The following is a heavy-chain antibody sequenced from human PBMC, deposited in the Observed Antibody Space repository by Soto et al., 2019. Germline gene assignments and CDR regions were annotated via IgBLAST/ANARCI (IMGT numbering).Heavy chain of an antibody. J-gene: IGHJ5*02. CDR2: IIPIFGTA. CDR3: ARVVDIVVTNWFDP. CDR1: GGTFSSYA. V-gene: IGHV1-69*13. D-gene: IGHD2-15*01. Sequence: SVKVSCKASGGTFSSYAISWVRQAPGQRLEWMGGIIPIFGTANYAQKFQGRVTITADESTSTAYMELSSLRSEDTAVYYCARVVDIVVTNWFDPWGQGTRVTVSS.